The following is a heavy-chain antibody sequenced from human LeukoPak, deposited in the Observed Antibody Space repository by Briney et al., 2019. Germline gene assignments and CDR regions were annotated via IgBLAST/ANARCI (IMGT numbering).Heavy chain of an antibody. V-gene: IGHV4-39*01. D-gene: IGHD3-10*01. J-gene: IGHJ2*01. CDR2: IYYSGAT. CDR1: GGSISNSRYY. CDR3: ASFRRGQPPYWYFDL. Sequence: PSETLSLTCSVSGGSISNSRYYWGWLRQPPGKGLEWIGSIYYSGATNSNPSLKSRLTISVDTSKNQFSLKLSSVTAADTAVYYCASFRRGQPPYWYFDLWGRGTLVTVSS.